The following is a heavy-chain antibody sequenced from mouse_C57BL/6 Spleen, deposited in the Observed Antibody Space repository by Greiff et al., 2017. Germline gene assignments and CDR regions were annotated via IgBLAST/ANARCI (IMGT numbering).Heavy chain of an antibody. CDR1: GFTFSDYG. CDR2: ISSGSSTI. V-gene: IGHV5-17*01. CDR3: ARQRLRGPDFDY. D-gene: IGHD2-4*01. Sequence: EVKLVESGGGLVKPGGSLKLSCAASGFTFSDYGMHWVRQAPEKGLEWVAYISSGSSTIYYADTVKGRFTISRDNAKNTLFLQMTSLRSEDTDMYDCARQRLRGPDFDYWGQGTTLTVSS. J-gene: IGHJ2*01.